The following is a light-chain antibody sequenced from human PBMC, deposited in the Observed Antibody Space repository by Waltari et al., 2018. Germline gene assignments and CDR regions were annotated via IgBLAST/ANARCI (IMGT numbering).Light chain of an antibody. CDR3: MQALETVT. J-gene: IGKJ3*01. CDR1: QSLLHSSGYNY. CDR2: KVS. Sequence: DIMMSQSPLSLSVTPGESAPISCRSSQSLLHSSGYNYLDWYLQKPGQSPQLLIYKVSHRASGVPDRFSGSGSGTDFTLRISRVEAEDVGVYYCMQALETVTFGPGTKVNIK. V-gene: IGKV2-28*01.